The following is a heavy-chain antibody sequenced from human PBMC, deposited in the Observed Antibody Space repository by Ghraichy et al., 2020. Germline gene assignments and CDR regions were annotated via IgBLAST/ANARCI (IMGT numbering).Heavy chain of an antibody. J-gene: IGHJ4*02. D-gene: IGHD3-10*01. V-gene: IGHV3-23*01. CDR2: ISGSGGST. CDR3: AKDALWFGGSPPSDYFDS. Sequence: GGSLRLSCAASGFTFSSYAMSWVRQAPGKGLEWVSAISGSGGSTYYADSVKGRFTISRDNSKNTLYLQMNSLRAEDTAVYYCAKDALWFGGSPPSDYFDSWGQGTLVTVSS. CDR1: GFTFSSYA.